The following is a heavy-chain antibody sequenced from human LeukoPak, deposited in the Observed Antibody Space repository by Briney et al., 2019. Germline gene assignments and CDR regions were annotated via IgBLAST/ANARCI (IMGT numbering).Heavy chain of an antibody. Sequence: SVRVSCNASGGTFSSYAISWVRQAPGQGLEWMGGIIPIFGTANYAQKFQGRVTITTDESTSTAYMALSSLRSEDTAVYYCARDSGAATVTMDYYYYYMDVWGKGTTVTVSS. J-gene: IGHJ6*03. V-gene: IGHV1-69*05. CDR3: ARDSGAATVTMDYYYYYMDV. CDR2: IIPIFGTA. CDR1: GGTFSSYA. D-gene: IGHD4-11*01.